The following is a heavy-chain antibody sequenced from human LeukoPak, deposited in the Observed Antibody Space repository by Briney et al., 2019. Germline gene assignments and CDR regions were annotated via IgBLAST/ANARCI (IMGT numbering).Heavy chain of an antibody. CDR2: INHSGST. V-gene: IGHV4-34*01. CDR3: ARVGLFPWPYFDY. D-gene: IGHD1-26*01. CDR1: GGSFSGYY. Sequence: PSETLSLTCAVYGGSFSGYYWSWIRQPPGKGLEWIGEINHSGSTYYNPSLKSRVTISVDTSKNQFSLKLSSVTAADTAVYYCARVGLFPWPYFDYWGQGPLVTVSS. J-gene: IGHJ4*02.